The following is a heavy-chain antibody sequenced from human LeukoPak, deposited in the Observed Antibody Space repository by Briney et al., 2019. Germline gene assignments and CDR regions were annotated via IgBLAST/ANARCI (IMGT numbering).Heavy chain of an antibody. J-gene: IGHJ4*02. CDR1: GYKFTNYW. CDR3: ARALRTGQGDYVPVL. Sequence: GESLKISCKASGYKFTNYWIGWVRQMPGKGLEWMIIIYPGDSETRYSPSFQGQVIISADKSIGTMYLQWSSLKASDTAMYYCARALRTGQGDYVPVLWGQGTLVIVSS. CDR2: IYPGDSET. D-gene: IGHD4-17*01. V-gene: IGHV5-51*01.